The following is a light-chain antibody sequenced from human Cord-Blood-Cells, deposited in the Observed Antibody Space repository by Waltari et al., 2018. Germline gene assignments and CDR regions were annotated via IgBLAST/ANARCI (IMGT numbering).Light chain of an antibody. CDR3: SSYTSSSTVV. J-gene: IGLJ2*01. Sequence: QSALTQPASVSGSPGQSITISCTGTSSDVGGYNYVTWYQQHPCKAPKLIIYDVSNPPAGVSNRFSCSKSCNTSSLTISGLQAEDDADYYCSSYTSSSTVVFGGGTTLTVL. CDR1: SSDVGGYNY. CDR2: DVS. V-gene: IGLV2-14*01.